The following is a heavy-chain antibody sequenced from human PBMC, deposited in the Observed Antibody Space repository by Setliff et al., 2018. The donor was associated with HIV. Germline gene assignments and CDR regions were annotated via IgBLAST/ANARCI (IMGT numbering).Heavy chain of an antibody. CDR3: AREDCSGGSCYGSDY. Sequence: ASVKVSCKASGYTFTSYYMHWVRQAPGQGLEWMGIINPSGGSTSYAQKFQGRVTMTRDTSTSTVYMELSSLRSEDTAVYYCAREDCSGGSCYGSDYWCQGTLVTVSS. V-gene: IGHV1-46*01. J-gene: IGHJ4*02. CDR1: GYTFTSYY. CDR2: INPSGGST. D-gene: IGHD2-15*01.